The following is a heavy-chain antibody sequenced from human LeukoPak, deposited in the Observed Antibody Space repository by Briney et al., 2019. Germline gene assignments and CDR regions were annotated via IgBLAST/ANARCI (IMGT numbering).Heavy chain of an antibody. J-gene: IGHJ4*02. V-gene: IGHV4-39*01. CDR1: GGSISSSSYY. Sequence: PSETLSLTCTVSGGSISSSSYYWGWSRQPPGKGLEWIGSIYYSGSTYYNPSLKSRVTISVDTSKNQFSLKLSSVTAADTAVYYCARRDGYKIPYIDYWGQGTLVTVSS. CDR3: ARRDGYKIPYIDY. CDR2: IYYSGST. D-gene: IGHD5-24*01.